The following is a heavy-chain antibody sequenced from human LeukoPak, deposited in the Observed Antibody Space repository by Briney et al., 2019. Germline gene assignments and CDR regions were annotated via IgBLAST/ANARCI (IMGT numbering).Heavy chain of an antibody. Sequence: GGSLRLSCAASGFTVSSNYMSWVRQAPGKGLEWVSVICSGGSTYYADSVKGRFTISRDNSKNTLYLQMNSLRAEDTAVYYCAKGTMIVVVITQGYYFDYWGQGTLVTVSS. V-gene: IGHV3-53*01. D-gene: IGHD3-22*01. CDR3: AKGTMIVVVITQGYYFDY. J-gene: IGHJ4*02. CDR2: ICSGGST. CDR1: GFTVSSNY.